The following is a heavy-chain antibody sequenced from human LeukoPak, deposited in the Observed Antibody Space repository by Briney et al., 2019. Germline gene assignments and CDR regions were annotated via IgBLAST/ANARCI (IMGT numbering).Heavy chain of an antibody. CDR3: ARGTKQLKTYYYMDV. J-gene: IGHJ6*03. CDR1: GASISSGSYY. D-gene: IGHD6-6*01. Sequence: PSQTLSLTCTVSGASISSGSYYWSWIRQPAGKGLEWIGRIYISGTTNYSPSLKSRVTISIDTSKNQFSLKLSSVTAADTAVYYCARGTKQLKTYYYMDVWGKGTTVTVSS. V-gene: IGHV4-61*02. CDR2: IYISGTT.